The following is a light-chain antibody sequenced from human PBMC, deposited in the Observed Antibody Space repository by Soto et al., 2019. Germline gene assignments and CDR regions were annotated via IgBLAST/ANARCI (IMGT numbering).Light chain of an antibody. CDR1: SSDVGGYDH. J-gene: IGLJ1*01. V-gene: IGLV2-14*01. CDR3: SSYSISTAYL. CDR2: EVS. Sequence: QSALAQPASVSGSPGQSITISCTGTSSDVGGYDHVSWYQLHPGKAPKLIVFEVSNRPSGVSYRFSGSKSGNTASLTLSGLQAEDEADYFCSSYSISTAYLFGTGTKAPS.